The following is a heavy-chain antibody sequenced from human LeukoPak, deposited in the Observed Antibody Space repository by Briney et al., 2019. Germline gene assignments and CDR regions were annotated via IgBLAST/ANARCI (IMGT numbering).Heavy chain of an antibody. CDR3: ARGLRPPYYYDSSGYYSWFDY. V-gene: IGHV1-2*02. D-gene: IGHD3-22*01. J-gene: IGHJ4*02. CDR2: INPNSGGT. Sequence: GASVKVSCKASGYTFTGYYMHWVRQAPGQGLEWMGWINPNSGGTNYAQKFQGRVTMTRDTSISTAYMELSRLRSDDTAVYYCARGLRPPYYYDSSGYYSWFDYWGQGTLVTVSS. CDR1: GYTFTGYY.